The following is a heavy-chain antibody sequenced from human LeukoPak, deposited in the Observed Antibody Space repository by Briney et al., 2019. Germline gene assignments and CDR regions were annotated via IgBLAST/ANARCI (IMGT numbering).Heavy chain of an antibody. CDR1: GGSISSSSFY. D-gene: IGHD4-17*01. CDR3: ARVPTVTFFDY. V-gene: IGHV4-39*01. CDR2: IYYSVST. J-gene: IGHJ4*02. Sequence: SETLSPTCTVSGGSISSSSFYWGWIRQPPGKGLEWIGIIYYSVSTYYNPSLKSRVTISVDTSKNQFSLKLSSVTAADTAVYYCARVPTVTFFDYWGQGTLVTVSS.